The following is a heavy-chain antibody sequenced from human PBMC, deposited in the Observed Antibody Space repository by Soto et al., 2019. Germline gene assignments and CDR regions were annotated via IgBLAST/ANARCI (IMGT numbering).Heavy chain of an antibody. CDR3: GSNHDFGSGYFTG. CDR2: INHSGST. D-gene: IGHD3-3*01. Sequence: PSETLSLTCAVYGGSFSGYYWSWIRQPPGKGLEWIGEINHSGSTNYNPSLKSRVTISVDTSKNQFSLKLSSVTAADTAVYYCGSNHDFGSGYFTGGGQGTLVTVSS. CDR1: GGSFSGYY. J-gene: IGHJ4*02. V-gene: IGHV4-34*01.